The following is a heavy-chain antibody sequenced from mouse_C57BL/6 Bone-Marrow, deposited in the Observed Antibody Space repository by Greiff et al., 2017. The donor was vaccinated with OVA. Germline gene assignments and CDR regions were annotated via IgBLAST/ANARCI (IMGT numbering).Heavy chain of an antibody. Sequence: QVQLQQSGAELVKPGASVKISCKASGYAFSSYWMNWVKQRPGKGLEWIGQIYPGDGDTNYNGKFKGKATLTADKSSSTAYMQLSSLTSEDSAVYFCARTFLTTVVATDYWGQGTTLTVSS. V-gene: IGHV1-80*01. CDR2: IYPGDGDT. D-gene: IGHD1-1*01. CDR1: GYAFSSYW. CDR3: ARTFLTTVVATDY. J-gene: IGHJ2*01.